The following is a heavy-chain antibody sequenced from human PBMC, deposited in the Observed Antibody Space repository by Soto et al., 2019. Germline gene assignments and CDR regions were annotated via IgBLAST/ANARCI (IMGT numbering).Heavy chain of an antibody. D-gene: IGHD2-21*01. CDR2: VYYSGGT. Sequence: QVQLQESGPGLVKPSETLSLTCTVAGGSLTDHYWNWFRQSPGKGLHWIGYVYYSGGTNYNPSLKSRVTMSVDMSKNQFSLNLRSGTAADTAVYYCARGNDWKSSTFDIWGQGTMVSVSS. V-gene: IGHV4-59*11. CDR1: GGSLTDHY. CDR3: ARGNDWKSSTFDI. J-gene: IGHJ3*02.